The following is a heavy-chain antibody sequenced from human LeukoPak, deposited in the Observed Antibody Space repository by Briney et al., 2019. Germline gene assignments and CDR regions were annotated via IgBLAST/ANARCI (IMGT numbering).Heavy chain of an antibody. J-gene: IGHJ4*02. CDR1: GFTFSDYY. D-gene: IGHD5-12*01. CDR3: ARELPPLPRGYADY. Sequence: PGGSLRLSCAASGFTFSDYYMSWIRQAPGKGLGWVSYISSSGSTIYYADSVKGRFTISRDNAKNSLYLQMNSLRAEDTAVYYCARELPPLPRGYADYWGQGTLVTVSS. CDR2: ISSSGSTI. V-gene: IGHV3-11*01.